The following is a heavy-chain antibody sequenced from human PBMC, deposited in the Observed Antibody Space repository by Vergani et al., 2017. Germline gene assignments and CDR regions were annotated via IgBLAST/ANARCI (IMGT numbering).Heavy chain of an antibody. CDR3: ARVPYGDYYFDY. Sequence: QVQLVQSGDELKKPGSSVKVSCKASGGTFSSYAISWVRQAPGQGLEWMGGIIPIFGTANYAQKFQGRVTITADESTSTAYMELSSLRSDDTAVYYCARVPYGDYYFDYWGQGTLVTVSS. D-gene: IGHD4-17*01. V-gene: IGHV1-69*01. J-gene: IGHJ4*02. CDR1: GGTFSSYA. CDR2: IIPIFGTA.